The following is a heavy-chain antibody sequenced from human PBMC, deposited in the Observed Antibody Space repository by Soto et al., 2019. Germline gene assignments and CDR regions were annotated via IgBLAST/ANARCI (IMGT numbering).Heavy chain of an antibody. Sequence: SVKLSCKASGGTFSSYAISWVRQAPGQGLEWMGGIIPIFGTANYAQKFQGRVTITADESTSTAYMELSSLRSEDTAVYYCARERGDYRHYYYYGMDVWGQGTTVTVSS. CDR2: IIPIFGTA. D-gene: IGHD4-4*01. CDR1: GGTFSSYA. J-gene: IGHJ6*02. CDR3: ARERGDYRHYYYYGMDV. V-gene: IGHV1-69*13.